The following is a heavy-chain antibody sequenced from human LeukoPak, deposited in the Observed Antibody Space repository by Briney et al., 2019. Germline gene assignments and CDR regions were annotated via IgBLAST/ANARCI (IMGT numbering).Heavy chain of an antibody. Sequence: GSLRLSCAASGFTFSSYAMHWVRQPPGKGLEWIGEIYHSGSTNYNPSLKSRVTISVDKSKNQFSLKLDSVTAADTAVYFCARDYDSRASSWGQGTLVTVSS. CDR2: IYHSGST. CDR1: GFTFSSYA. D-gene: IGHD3-22*01. CDR3: ARDYDSRASS. J-gene: IGHJ5*02. V-gene: IGHV4-4*01.